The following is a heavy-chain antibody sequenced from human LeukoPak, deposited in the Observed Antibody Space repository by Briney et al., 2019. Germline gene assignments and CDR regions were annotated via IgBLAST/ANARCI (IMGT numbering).Heavy chain of an antibody. D-gene: IGHD5-18*01. CDR1: GFTVSSNY. CDR3: AKDKAERAWIQKNIDH. V-gene: IGHV3-23*01. Sequence: GGSLRLSCVASGFTVSSNYMSWVRQAPGKGLEWVSAISGGGGSTYYADSVKGRFTISRDNSKNTLYLQMNSLRAEDTAVYYCAKDKAERAWIQKNIDHWGQGTLVTVSS. J-gene: IGHJ4*02. CDR2: ISGGGGST.